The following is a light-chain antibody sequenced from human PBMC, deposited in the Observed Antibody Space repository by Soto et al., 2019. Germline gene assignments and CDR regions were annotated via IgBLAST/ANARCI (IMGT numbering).Light chain of an antibody. V-gene: IGKV3-20*01. CDR1: QSVSNNY. CDR2: GAS. Sequence: EIVLTQSPDTLSLSPGERATLSCRASQSVSNNYLAWYQQKPGQAPRLLIYGASYRPGGIPGKFSGSGSGTDFTLTINRLEPEDFAVYYCQQYEISPYTFAQGSKVEI. J-gene: IGKJ2*01. CDR3: QQYEISPYT.